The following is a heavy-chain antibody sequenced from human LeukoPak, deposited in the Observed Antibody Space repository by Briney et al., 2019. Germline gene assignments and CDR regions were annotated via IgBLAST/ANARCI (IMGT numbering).Heavy chain of an antibody. D-gene: IGHD4-17*01. V-gene: IGHV3-48*04. CDR2: IDGYGTSM. J-gene: IGHJ4*02. CDR3: ARISGVTIRY. Sequence: GGSLRLSCAASGFTFSGFSMNWVGQAPGKGLEWVAYIDGYGTSMYYADSVKGRFTISRDDGKNSLYLQMSSLRSEDTAVYYCARISGVTIRYWGRGTLVTVSS. CDR1: GFTFSGFS.